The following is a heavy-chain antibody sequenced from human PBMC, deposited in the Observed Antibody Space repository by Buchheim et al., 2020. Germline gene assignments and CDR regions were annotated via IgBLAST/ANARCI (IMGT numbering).Heavy chain of an antibody. V-gene: IGHV1-69*04. D-gene: IGHD2-2*01. Sequence: QVQLVQSGAEVKKPGSSVKVSCKASGGTFSSYAISWVRQAPGQGLEWMGRIIPILGIANYAQKFQGRVTFTADKSTSTAYMELSSLRSGDTAVYYCARNFAPDCSSTSCYLYGMDVWGQGTT. CDR2: IIPILGIA. CDR1: GGTFSSYA. J-gene: IGHJ6*02. CDR3: ARNFAPDCSSTSCYLYGMDV.